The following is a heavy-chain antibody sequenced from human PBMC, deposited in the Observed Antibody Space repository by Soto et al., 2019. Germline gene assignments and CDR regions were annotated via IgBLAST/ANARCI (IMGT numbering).Heavy chain of an antibody. V-gene: IGHV3-48*02. CDR1: GFTFSSYS. CDR3: AREGWPLLQTGMDV. Sequence: GGSLRLSCAASGFTFSSYSMNWVRQTPGKGLEWVSYISSSNRTINYADSVKGRFIISRDNAKNSLYLQMHSLRDEDTAVYYCAREGWPLLQTGMDVWGQGTTVTVSS. CDR2: ISSSNRTI. D-gene: IGHD2-15*01. J-gene: IGHJ6*02.